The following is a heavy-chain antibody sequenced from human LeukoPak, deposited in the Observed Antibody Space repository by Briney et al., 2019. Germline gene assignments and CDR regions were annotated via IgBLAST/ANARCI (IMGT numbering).Heavy chain of an antibody. CDR1: GYTFTGYY. J-gene: IGHJ3*02. CDR3: ARVGEMAIDAFDI. Sequence: GAPVKVSCKASGYTFTGYYMHWVRQAPGQGLEWMGWINPNSGGTNYAQKFQGRVTMTRDTSISTAYMELSRLRSDDTAVYYCARVGEMAIDAFDIWGQGTMVTVSS. D-gene: IGHD5-24*01. V-gene: IGHV1-2*02. CDR2: INPNSGGT.